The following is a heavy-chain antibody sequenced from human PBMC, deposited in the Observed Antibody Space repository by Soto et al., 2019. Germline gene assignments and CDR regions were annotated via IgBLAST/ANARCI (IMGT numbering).Heavy chain of an antibody. CDR2: ISSATSDV. CDR1: GFTFSLYT. J-gene: IGHJ6*02. V-gene: IGHV3-21*06. Sequence: EVQLMESGGGLVKPGGSLRLSCAASGFTFSLYTMTWVRQAPGKGLEWVSSISSATSDVYYADSVKGRFTISRDNAKNSVYLQMNRLRAEDTGLYYCVTLCGGSCYFGVDVWGQGTTVTVSS. CDR3: VTLCGGSCYFGVDV. D-gene: IGHD2-15*01.